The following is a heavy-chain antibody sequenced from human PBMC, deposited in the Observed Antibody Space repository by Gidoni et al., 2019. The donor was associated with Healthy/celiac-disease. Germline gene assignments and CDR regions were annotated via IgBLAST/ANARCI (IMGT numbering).Heavy chain of an antibody. D-gene: IGHD1-1*01. V-gene: IGHV3-53*01. CDR2: IYSGGST. CDR3: ARQLERPDGTGGAFDI. CDR1: GFTVSSNY. J-gene: IGHJ3*02. Sequence: EVQLVESGGGLIQPGGSLRLSCAASGFTVSSNYMSWVRQAPGKGLEWVSVIYSGGSTYYADSVKGRFTISKDNSKNTLYLQMNSLRAEDTAVYYCARQLERPDGTGGAFDIWGQGTMVTVSS.